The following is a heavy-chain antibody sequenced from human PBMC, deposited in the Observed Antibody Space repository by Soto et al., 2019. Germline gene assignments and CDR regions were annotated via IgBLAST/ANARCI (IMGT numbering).Heavy chain of an antibody. CDR3: AKETAYSSASINWFDP. D-gene: IGHD6-6*01. V-gene: IGHV1-46*01. CDR2: INPSGGST. CDR1: GYTFTSYY. Sequence: ASVKGSCKASGYTFTSYYMHWVRQAPGQGLEWMGIINPSGGSTSYAQKFQGRVTMTRDTSTSTVYMELSSLRSEDTAVYYCAKETAYSSASINWFDPWGQGTPVTFSS. J-gene: IGHJ5*02.